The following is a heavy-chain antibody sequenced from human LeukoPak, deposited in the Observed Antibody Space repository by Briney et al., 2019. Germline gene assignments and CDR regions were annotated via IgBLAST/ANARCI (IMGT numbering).Heavy chain of an antibody. CDR1: GYTFTSYY. V-gene: IGHV1-2*02. J-gene: IGHJ4*02. D-gene: IGHD1/OR15-1a*01. CDR3: ARDGTAGVVDWGETTLVTVSSGEYSQGAAPIDY. Sequence: ASVKVSCKASGYTFTSYYMHWVRQAPGQGLEWMGWINPNSGGTNSAQKFRGRVTMTRDTSISTAYMELSRLRSDDTAVYYCARDGTAGVVDWGETTLVTVSSGEYSQGAAPIDYWGQGTLVTVSS. CDR2: INPNSGGT.